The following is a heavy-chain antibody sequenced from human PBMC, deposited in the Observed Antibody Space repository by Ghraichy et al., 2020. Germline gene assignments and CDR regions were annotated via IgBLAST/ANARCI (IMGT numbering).Heavy chain of an antibody. CDR2: MNPNSGNT. V-gene: IGHV1-8*01. J-gene: IGHJ6*02. CDR3: ARGLELRYFDWLFPYYYYYGMDV. D-gene: IGHD3-9*01. Sequence: ASVKVSCKASGYTFTSYDINWVRQATGQGLEWVGWMNPNSGNTGYAQKFQGRVTMTRNTSISTAYMELSSLRSEDTAVYYCARGLELRYFDWLFPYYYYYGMDVWGQGTTVTVSS. CDR1: GYTFTSYD.